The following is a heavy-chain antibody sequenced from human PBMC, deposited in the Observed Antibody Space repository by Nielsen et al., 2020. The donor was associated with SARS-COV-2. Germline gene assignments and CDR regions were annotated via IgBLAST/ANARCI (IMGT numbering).Heavy chain of an antibody. Sequence: GESLKISCAASGFTLSSYGMHWVRQAPGKGLEWVAVISSDGNKKYSVDSVKGRFTISRDNSKKTLYLQMNSLRAEDTAVYYCAIDMITFGGVIFEGVWGKGTTVTVSS. CDR1: GFTLSSYG. D-gene: IGHD3-16*02. CDR2: ISSDGNKK. J-gene: IGHJ6*04. CDR3: AIDMITFGGVIFEGV. V-gene: IGHV3-30*03.